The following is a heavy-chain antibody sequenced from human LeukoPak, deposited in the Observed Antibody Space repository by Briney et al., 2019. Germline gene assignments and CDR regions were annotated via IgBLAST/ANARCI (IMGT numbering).Heavy chain of an antibody. Sequence: PSETLSLTCTVSGGSINSHSYYWGWIRQPPGKGLEWIGSVYYDGTSYSNPSLKSRVGVFVYTSRDQFSLDLDFVTAADTALYYCVRHVSTNTGYFDSCGQGTLVYVSS. CDR2: VYYDGTS. V-gene: IGHV4-39*01. CDR1: GGSINSHSYY. D-gene: IGHD5-24*01. J-gene: IGHJ4*02. CDR3: VRHVSTNTGYFDS.